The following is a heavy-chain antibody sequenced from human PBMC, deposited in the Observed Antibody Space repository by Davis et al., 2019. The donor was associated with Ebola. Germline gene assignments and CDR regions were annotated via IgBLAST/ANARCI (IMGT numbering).Heavy chain of an antibody. CDR2: INHSGST. CDR3: ARVTRGYSYGYGYYYYGMDV. V-gene: IGHV4-39*07. Sequence: MPSETLSLTCTVSGDSIGSSSYYWSWIRQPPGKGLEWIGEINHSGSTNYNPSLKSRVTISVDTSKNQFSLKLSSVTAADTAVYYCARVTRGYSYGYGYYYYGMDVWGQGTTVTVSS. CDR1: GDSIGSSSYY. D-gene: IGHD5-18*01. J-gene: IGHJ6*02.